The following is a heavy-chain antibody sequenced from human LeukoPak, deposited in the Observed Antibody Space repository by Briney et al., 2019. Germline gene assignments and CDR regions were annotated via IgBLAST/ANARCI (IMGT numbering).Heavy chain of an antibody. V-gene: IGHV3-23*01. D-gene: IGHD3-16*02. CDR3: AKDQKRITFGGVIVGPLDY. CDR1: GFTFSSYA. J-gene: IGHJ4*02. CDR2: ISGSGGST. Sequence: GGSLRLSCAASGFTFSSYAMSWVRQAPGKGLEWVSAISGSGGSTYYADSVKGRFTISRDNSKNTLYLQMNSLRAEDTAVYYCAKDQKRITFGGVIVGPLDYWGQGTLVTVSS.